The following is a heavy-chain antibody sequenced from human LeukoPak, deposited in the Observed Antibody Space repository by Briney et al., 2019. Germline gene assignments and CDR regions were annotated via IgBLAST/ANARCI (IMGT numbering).Heavy chain of an antibody. Sequence: GGSLRLSCAASGFIFTNHLMSWVRQAPGKGLEWVASIKHDGSEKYYVDSVRGRFTISRDNTMNSLCLQMSSLRAEDTAVYYCATDRGWRTSGYYLYYFEYWGQGTLVTYSS. CDR3: ATDRGWRTSGYYLYYFEY. CDR1: GFIFTNHL. CDR2: IKHDGSEK. V-gene: IGHV3-7*01. D-gene: IGHD3-3*01. J-gene: IGHJ4*02.